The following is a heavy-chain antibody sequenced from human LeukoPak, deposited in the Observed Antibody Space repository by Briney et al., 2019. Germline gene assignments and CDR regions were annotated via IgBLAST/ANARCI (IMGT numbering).Heavy chain of an antibody. J-gene: IGHJ4*02. V-gene: IGHV4-34*01. D-gene: IGHD3-16*02. CDR3: ARGSDYDYVWGSYRPKKTIDY. CDR2: INHSGST. CDR1: GGSFSGYY. Sequence: PSETLSLTCAVYGGSFSGYYWSWIRQPPGKGLERIGEINHSGSTNYNPSLKSRVTISVDTSKNQFPLKLSSVTAADTAVYYCARGSDYDYVWGSYRPKKTIDYWGQGTLVTVSS.